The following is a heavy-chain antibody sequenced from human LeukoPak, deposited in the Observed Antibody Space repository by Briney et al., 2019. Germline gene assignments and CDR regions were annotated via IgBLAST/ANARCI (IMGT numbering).Heavy chain of an antibody. V-gene: IGHV4-59*12. CDR2: IYYSGST. Sequence: KPSETLSLTCTVSGGSISSYYWSWIRQPPGKGLEWIGYIYYSGSTNYNPSLKSRVTISVDTSKNQFSLKLSSVTAADTAVYYCASAYYYDSSGYYYFDYWGQGTLVTVSS. CDR1: GGSISSYY. CDR3: ASAYYYDSSGYYYFDY. D-gene: IGHD3-22*01. J-gene: IGHJ4*02.